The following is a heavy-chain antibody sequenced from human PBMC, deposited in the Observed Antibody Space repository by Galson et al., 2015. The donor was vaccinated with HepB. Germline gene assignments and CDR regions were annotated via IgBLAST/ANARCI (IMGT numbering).Heavy chain of an antibody. CDR3: AKDRAGLSPSGFDY. V-gene: IGHV3-9*01. CDR1: GFTFDDYA. Sequence: SLRLSCAASGFTFDDYAMHWVRQAPGKGLEWVTGISWNSGSIGYADSVKGRFTISRDNAKNSLYLQMNSLRAEDTALYYCAKDRAGLSPSGFDYWGQGTLVTVSS. J-gene: IGHJ4*02. D-gene: IGHD6-19*01. CDR2: ISWNSGSI.